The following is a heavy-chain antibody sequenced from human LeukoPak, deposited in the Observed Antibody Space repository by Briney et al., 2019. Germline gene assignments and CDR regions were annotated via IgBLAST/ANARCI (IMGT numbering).Heavy chain of an antibody. CDR3: ASTHSPRSCSSSSSSGSWFYT. Sequence: SVKGSCKGSGGTFSSYAISWVRQAPGQGLEWMGGIIPIFGTANYAQRFQGRVTITADESNSTGYKELSSLRSEDTAVYYCASTHSPRSCSSSSSSGSWFYTWGQGTLVTVSS. D-gene: IGHD2-2*01. CDR1: GGTFSSYA. V-gene: IGHV1-69*01. CDR2: IIPIFGTA. J-gene: IGHJ5*02.